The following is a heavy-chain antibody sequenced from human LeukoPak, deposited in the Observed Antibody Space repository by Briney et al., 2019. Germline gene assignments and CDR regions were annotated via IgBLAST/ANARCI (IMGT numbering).Heavy chain of an antibody. J-gene: IGHJ3*02. CDR1: GGSISSGDYY. CDR2: IYYSGST. CDR3: ARDGDMTTVTTPSAFDI. D-gene: IGHD4-17*01. V-gene: IGHV4-30-4*01. Sequence: PSETLSLTCTVSGGSISSGDYYWSWIRQPPGKGLEWIGYIYYSGSTYYNPSLKSRVTISVDTSKNQFSLKLSSVTAADTAVYYCARDGDMTTVTTPSAFDIWGQGTMVTVSS.